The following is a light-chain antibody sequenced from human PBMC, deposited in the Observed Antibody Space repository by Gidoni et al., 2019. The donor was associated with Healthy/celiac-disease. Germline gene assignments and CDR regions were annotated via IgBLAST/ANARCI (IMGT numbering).Light chain of an antibody. CDR2: DAS. Sequence: DIQITLSPSSLSASVGDRVTITCQASQDMSNYLNWYQQKPGKAPKLLIYDASNLETGVPSRFSGRGSGTDFTFTSSSMQPEDIATYYCQQYDNFPTFGPGTKVDIK. J-gene: IGKJ3*01. V-gene: IGKV1-33*01. CDR3: QQYDNFPT. CDR1: QDMSNY.